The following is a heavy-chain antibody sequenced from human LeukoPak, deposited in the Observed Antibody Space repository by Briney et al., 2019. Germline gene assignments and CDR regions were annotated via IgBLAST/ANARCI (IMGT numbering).Heavy chain of an antibody. CDR2: IYYSGNT. D-gene: IGHD3-3*01. CDR1: GGSISSGDYY. CDR3: AREGLTTIFGVVITDAFDI. V-gene: IGHV4-30-4*01. J-gene: IGHJ3*02. Sequence: PSETLSLTCTVSGGSISSGDYYWSWIRQPPGKGLEWIGYIYYSGNTYYNPSLKSRVTISVDTSKNQFSLKLSSVTAADTAVYYCAREGLTTIFGVVITDAFDIWGQGTMVTVSS.